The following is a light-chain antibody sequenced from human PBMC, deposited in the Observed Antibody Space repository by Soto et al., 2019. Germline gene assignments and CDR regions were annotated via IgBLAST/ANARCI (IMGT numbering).Light chain of an antibody. Sequence: EIVLTQSPGTLSLSPGERASFSCRASQSVSNNYVAWYQQKPGQAPRLLIYGASRGAAGIPDRFIGSGSGTDFTLTINRLEPEDFAVYFCQQYGRSPMFTFGQGTKLEIK. V-gene: IGKV3-20*01. CDR3: QQYGRSPMFT. CDR2: GAS. CDR1: QSVSNNY. J-gene: IGKJ2*01.